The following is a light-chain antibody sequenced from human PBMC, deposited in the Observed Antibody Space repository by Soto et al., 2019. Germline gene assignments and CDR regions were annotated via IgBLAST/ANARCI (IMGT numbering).Light chain of an antibody. Sequence: QSVLTQPPSVSAAPGQRVTISCTGSSSNIGAGYDVHWYQQLPGTAPKLLIYGNSNRPSGVPDRFSGSKSGTSASLAITGLQAEDEADYYCPSYDSSLSGYVFGTGTKVTVL. CDR2: GNS. CDR1: SSNIGAGYD. J-gene: IGLJ1*01. CDR3: PSYDSSLSGYV. V-gene: IGLV1-40*01.